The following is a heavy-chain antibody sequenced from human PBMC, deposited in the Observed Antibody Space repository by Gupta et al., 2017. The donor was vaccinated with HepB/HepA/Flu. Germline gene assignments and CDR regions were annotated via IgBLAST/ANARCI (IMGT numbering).Heavy chain of an antibody. Sequence: QITLKESGPTLVKPTQTLTLTCTLSRFSLSSSGVGVGWIRQPPGKALEWLALIYWNEDKRYSPSLKSRLTITKDTPKNQVVLTMTNMDPVDTATYYCAHSVAKYCSSTSCSDGAFDIWGQGTMVTVSS. CDR1: RFSLSSSGVG. CDR2: IYWNEDK. V-gene: IGHV2-5*01. D-gene: IGHD2-2*01. CDR3: AHSVAKYCSSTSCSDGAFDI. J-gene: IGHJ3*02.